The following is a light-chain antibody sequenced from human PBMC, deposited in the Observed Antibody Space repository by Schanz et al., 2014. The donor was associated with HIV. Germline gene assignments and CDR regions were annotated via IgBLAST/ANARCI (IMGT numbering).Light chain of an antibody. CDR2: SAS. V-gene: IGKV3-20*01. CDR1: QTVSSNS. CDR3: QQSGDSGGT. Sequence: EIVLTQSPVILSLSPGERATFSCRASQTVSSNSLGWYQQKRGQVPRLLIYSASRRANGIPDRFSGSGSGKDFTLTISRLEPEDFAVYYCQQSGDSGGTFGGGTKVDMK. J-gene: IGKJ4*01.